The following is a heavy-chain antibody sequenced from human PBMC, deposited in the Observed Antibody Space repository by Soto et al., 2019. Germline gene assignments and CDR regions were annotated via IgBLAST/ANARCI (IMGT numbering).Heavy chain of an antibody. V-gene: IGHV3-30-3*01. CDR1: GFTFSSYA. J-gene: IGHJ4*02. Sequence: QVQLVESGGGVVQPGRSLRLSCAASGFTFSSYAMHWVRQAPGKGLEWVAVISYDGSNKYYADSVKGRFTISRDNSKNTLYLQMNSLRAEDTAVYYCARGTHPVGRYGDHYYFGYWGQGTLVTVSS. CDR3: ARGTHPVGRYGDHYYFGY. D-gene: IGHD4-17*01. CDR2: ISYDGSNK.